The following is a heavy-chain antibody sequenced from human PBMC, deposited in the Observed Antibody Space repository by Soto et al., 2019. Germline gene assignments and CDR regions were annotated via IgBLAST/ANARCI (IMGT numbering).Heavy chain of an antibody. D-gene: IGHD2-2*01. CDR2: IYPGDSDT. CDR3: ARLEYCSSTSCYHYYYYGMDV. J-gene: IGHJ6*02. V-gene: IGHV5-51*01. Sequence: PGESLKISCKGSGYSFTSYWIGWVRQMPGKGLEWMGIIYPGDSDTRYSPSFQGQVTISADKSISTAYLQWSSLKASDTAMYYCARLEYCSSTSCYHYYYYGMDVWGQGTTVTVSS. CDR1: GYSFTSYW.